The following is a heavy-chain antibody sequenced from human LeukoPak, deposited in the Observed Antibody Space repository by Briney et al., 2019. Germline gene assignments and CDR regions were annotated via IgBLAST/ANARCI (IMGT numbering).Heavy chain of an antibody. V-gene: IGHV3-30*01. CDR3: AREGYYDFWSGFGPKGQFDY. J-gene: IGHJ4*02. CDR2: ISYDGSNK. CDR1: GFTFSSYA. Sequence: PGRSLRLSCAASGFTFSSYAMHWVRQAPGKGLEWVAVISYDGSNKYYAGFVKGRFTISRDNSKNTLYLQMNSLRAEDTAVYYCAREGYYDFWSGFGPKGQFDYWGQGTLVTVSP. D-gene: IGHD3-3*01.